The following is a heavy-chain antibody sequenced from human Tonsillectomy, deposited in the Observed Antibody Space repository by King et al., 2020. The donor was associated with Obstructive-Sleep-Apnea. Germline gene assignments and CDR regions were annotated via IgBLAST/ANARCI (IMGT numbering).Heavy chain of an antibody. CDR2: ISYDTTIK. V-gene: IGHV3-30*18. CDR3: AKDRHTYHWFGAFDV. J-gene: IGHJ3*01. Sequence: VQLVESGGGVVQPGRSLRLSCAGSGFTFSNYGVHWVRQAPGKGLAGVAAISYDTTIKAYADSVKGRFTISRDNSKKTLYLQMDSLRTDDAAVYYCAKDRHTYHWFGAFDVWGLGTTVTVSS. D-gene: IGHD3-16*01. CDR1: GFTFSNYG.